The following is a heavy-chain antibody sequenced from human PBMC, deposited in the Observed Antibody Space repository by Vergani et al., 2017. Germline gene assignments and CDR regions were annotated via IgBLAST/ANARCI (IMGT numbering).Heavy chain of an antibody. Sequence: QVQLVESGGGVVQPGRSLRLSCAASGFTFSSYGMHWVRQAPGKGLEWVAVVSYAGSNKYYPDSVKGRFTISRDNSKNTLYLQMNSLRAEDTAVYYCAKDLGSSTSSTFDYWGQGTLVTVSS. J-gene: IGHJ4*02. CDR3: AKDLGSSTSSTFDY. CDR2: VSYAGSNK. D-gene: IGHD2-2*01. V-gene: IGHV3-30*18. CDR1: GFTFSSYG.